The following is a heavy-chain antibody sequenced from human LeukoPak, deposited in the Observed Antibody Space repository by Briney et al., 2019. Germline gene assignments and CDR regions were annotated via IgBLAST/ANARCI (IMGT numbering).Heavy chain of an antibody. D-gene: IGHD1-26*01. J-gene: IGHJ4*02. CDR1: GFIFNRNA. CDR3: ARGGATTRRPIDS. CDR2: ISSNGGST. Sequence: PGGSLRLSCTASGFIFNRNAMHWVRRAPGKGLEYLSAISSNGGSTEYANSVKGRFTISRDNSKNTLYLQMGTLRAEDTAVYFCARGGATTRRPIDSWGQGTLVTAS. V-gene: IGHV3-64*01.